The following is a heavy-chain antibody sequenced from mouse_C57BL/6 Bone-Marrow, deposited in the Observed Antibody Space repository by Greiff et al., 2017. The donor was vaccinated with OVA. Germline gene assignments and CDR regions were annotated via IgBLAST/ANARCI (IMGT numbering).Heavy chain of an antibody. CDR1: GFTFSSYA. Sequence: EVKLMESGGGLVKPGGSLKLSCAASGFTFSSYAMSWVRQTPEKRLEWVATISDGGSYTYYPDNVKGRFTISRDNAKNNLYLQMSHLKSEDTAMYYCARDLARWDVNAMDYGGQGTSVTVSS. J-gene: IGHJ4*01. CDR2: ISDGGSYT. CDR3: ARDLARWDVNAMDY. V-gene: IGHV5-4*01. D-gene: IGHD4-1*01.